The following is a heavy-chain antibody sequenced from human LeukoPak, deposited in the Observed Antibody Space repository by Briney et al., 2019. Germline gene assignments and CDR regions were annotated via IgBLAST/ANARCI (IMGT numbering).Heavy chain of an antibody. CDR2: ISSSGSTI. V-gene: IGHV3-48*03. CDR3: AELGITMIGGA. J-gene: IGHJ6*04. CDR1: GFTFSSYE. D-gene: IGHD3-10*02. Sequence: GGSLRLSCAASGFTFSSYEMNWVRQAPGKGLEWVSYISSSGSTIYYADSVKGRFTISRDNAKNSLYLQMNSLRAEDTAVYYSAELGITMIGGAWGKGTTVTISS.